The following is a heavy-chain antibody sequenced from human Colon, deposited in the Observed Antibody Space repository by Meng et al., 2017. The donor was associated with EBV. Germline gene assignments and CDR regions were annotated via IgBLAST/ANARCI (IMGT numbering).Heavy chain of an antibody. V-gene: IGHV4-30-4*01. J-gene: IGHJ4*02. CDR2: IYYSGST. CDR3: ARDRGGLGAFDY. D-gene: IGHD5-12*01. CDR1: GGSISSGDYY. Sequence: VQRPESGPGLLKPSQTLSLTCTVSGGSISSGDYYWSWIRQPPGKGLEWIGYIYYSGSTYYNPSLKSRVTISVDTSKNQFSLKLSSVTAADTAVYYCARDRGGLGAFDYWGQGTLVTVSS.